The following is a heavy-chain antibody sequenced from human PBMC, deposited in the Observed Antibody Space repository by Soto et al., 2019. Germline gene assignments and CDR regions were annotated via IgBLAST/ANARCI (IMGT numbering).Heavy chain of an antibody. V-gene: IGHV3-23*01. Sequence: EVQLLESGGGLVQPGGSLRLSCAASGFTFSSYAMSWVRQAPGKGLEWVSAISGSGGSTYYADSVKGRFTISRDNSKNTLYLQMNSLRAEDTAVYYCAKEGPGADFWSLNWFDPWGQGTLVTVSS. CDR2: ISGSGGST. J-gene: IGHJ5*02. CDR3: AKEGPGADFWSLNWFDP. CDR1: GFTFSSYA. D-gene: IGHD3-3*01.